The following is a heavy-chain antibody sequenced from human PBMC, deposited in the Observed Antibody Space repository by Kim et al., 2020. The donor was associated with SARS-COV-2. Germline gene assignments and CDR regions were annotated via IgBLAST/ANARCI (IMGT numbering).Heavy chain of an antibody. CDR2: ISSSSSYT. CDR1: GFTFSDYY. V-gene: IGHV3-11*05. CDR3: ARDREVERSATVTPATDY. D-gene: IGHD4-17*01. Sequence: GGSLRLSCAASGFTFSDYYMSWIRQAPGKGLEWVSYISSSSSYTNYADSVKGRFTISRDNAKNSLYLQMNSLRAEDTAVYYCARDREVERSATVTPATDYWGQGTLVTVSS. J-gene: IGHJ4*02.